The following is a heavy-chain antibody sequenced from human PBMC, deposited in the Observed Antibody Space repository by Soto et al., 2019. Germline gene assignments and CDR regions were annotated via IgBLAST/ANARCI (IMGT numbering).Heavy chain of an antibody. CDR3: ATEWELPSNFDY. CDR2: ISSSSSYI. D-gene: IGHD1-26*01. CDR1: GFTFSSYS. V-gene: IGHV3-21*01. J-gene: IGHJ4*02. Sequence: PGGSLRLSCAASGFTFSSYSMNWVRQAPGKGLEWVSSISSSSSYIYYADSVKGRFTISRDNAKNPLYLQMNSLRAEDTAVYYCATEWELPSNFDYWGQGTLVTVSS.